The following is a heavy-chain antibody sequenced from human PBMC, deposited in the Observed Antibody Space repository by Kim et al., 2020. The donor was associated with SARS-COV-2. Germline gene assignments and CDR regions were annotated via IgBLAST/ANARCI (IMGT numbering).Heavy chain of an antibody. J-gene: IGHJ4*02. CDR3: ATPGFGESHY. V-gene: IGHV3-23*01. CDR1: GFTFSSYA. D-gene: IGHD3-10*01. Sequence: GGSLRLSCAASGFTFSSYAMSWVRQAPGKGLEWVSAISGSGGSTYYADSVKGRFTISRDNSKNTLYLQMNSLRAEDTVVYYCATPGFGESHYWGQGTLVTVSS. CDR2: ISGSGGST.